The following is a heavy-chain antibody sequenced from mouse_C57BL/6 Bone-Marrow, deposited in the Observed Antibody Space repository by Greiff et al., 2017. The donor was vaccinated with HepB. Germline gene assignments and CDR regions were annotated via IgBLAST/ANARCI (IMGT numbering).Heavy chain of an antibody. V-gene: IGHV7-1*01. Sequence: EVQLQQSGGGLVQSGRSLRLSCATSGFTFSDFYMEWVRQAPGTGLEWIAASRNKANDYTTEYSASVKGRFIVSRDTSQSILYLQMNALRAEDTAIYYCARDYYGSFAYWGQGTLVTVSA. D-gene: IGHD1-1*01. CDR1: GFTFSDFY. J-gene: IGHJ3*01. CDR3: ARDYYGSFAY. CDR2: SRNKANDYTT.